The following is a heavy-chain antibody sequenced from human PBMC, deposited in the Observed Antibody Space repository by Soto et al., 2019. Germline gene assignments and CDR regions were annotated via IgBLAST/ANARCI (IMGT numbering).Heavy chain of an antibody. J-gene: IGHJ4*01. Sequence: GGSLRLSCAVAGFTFSSYAMNWVRQAPGKGLEWVSGISCSGGSTYHSVSVKGRLTISRDNSKNTLYLQMNSLRAEDTAVYYCGTGRGYGFDYSGQGTLVAASS. CDR2: ISCSGGST. CDR1: GFTFSSYA. D-gene: IGHD5-18*01. V-gene: IGHV3-23*01. CDR3: GTGRGYGFDY.